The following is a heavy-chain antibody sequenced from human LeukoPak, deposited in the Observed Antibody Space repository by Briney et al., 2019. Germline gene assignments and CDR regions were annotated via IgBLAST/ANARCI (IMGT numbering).Heavy chain of an antibody. CDR3: ARGKGGSYYFGSFDI. CDR2: ISSSGSTI. CDR1: RFTVSYYY. Sequence: GGSLRLSCAASRFTVSYYYMSWIRHAPGKGWEWVLYISSSGSTIYYADSVKGRFTISRDNAKTSLYLQMNSLRAEDTAVYDCARGKGGSYYFGSFDIWGQGTMVAVSS. D-gene: IGHD1-26*01. J-gene: IGHJ3*02. V-gene: IGHV3-11*01.